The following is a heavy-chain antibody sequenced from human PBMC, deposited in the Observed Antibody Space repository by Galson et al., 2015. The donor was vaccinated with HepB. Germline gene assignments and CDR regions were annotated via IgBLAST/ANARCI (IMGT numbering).Heavy chain of an antibody. CDR3: ATIGVVGATGDRYFHH. Sequence: SVKVSCKASGYTISTYSMTWVRQAPGQGLEWVGWINTKTGNPRYAHGFTGRFVLSLDTSVSTAYLEITSLKAEDTAVYYCATIGVVGATGDRYFHHWGQGTLVTVSS. J-gene: IGHJ1*01. CDR2: INTKTGNP. CDR1: GYTISTYS. D-gene: IGHD2-15*01. V-gene: IGHV7-4-1*02.